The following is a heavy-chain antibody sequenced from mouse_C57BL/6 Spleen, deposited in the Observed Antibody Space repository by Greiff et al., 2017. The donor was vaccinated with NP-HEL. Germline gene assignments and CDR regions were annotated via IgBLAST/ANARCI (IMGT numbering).Heavy chain of an antibody. CDR2: ISYDGSN. Sequence: EVKLQVSGPGLVKPSQSLSLTCSVTGYSITSGYYWNWIRQFPGNKLEWMGYISYDGSNNYNPSLKNRISITLDTSKNQFFLKLNSVTTEDTATYYCAREGWLKGGYYAMDYWGQGTSVTVSS. CDR3: AREGWLKGGYYAMDY. V-gene: IGHV3-6*01. CDR1: GYSITSGYY. D-gene: IGHD2-2*01. J-gene: IGHJ4*01.